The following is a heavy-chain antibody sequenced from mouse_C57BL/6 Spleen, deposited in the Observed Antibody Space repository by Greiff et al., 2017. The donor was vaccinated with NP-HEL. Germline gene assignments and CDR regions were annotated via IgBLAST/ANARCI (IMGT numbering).Heavy chain of an antibody. D-gene: IGHD1-1*01. CDR2: IDPSDSET. CDR1: GYTFTSYW. V-gene: IGHV1-52*01. Sequence: QVQLQQPGAELVRPGSSVKLSCKASGYTFTSYWMHWVKQRPIQGLEWIGNIDPSDSETHYNQKFKDKATLTVDKSSSTAYMQLSSLTSEDSAVYYCAREENYYYGSSHWYFDDWGKGTTVTVSS. J-gene: IGHJ1*03. CDR3: AREENYYYGSSHWYFDD.